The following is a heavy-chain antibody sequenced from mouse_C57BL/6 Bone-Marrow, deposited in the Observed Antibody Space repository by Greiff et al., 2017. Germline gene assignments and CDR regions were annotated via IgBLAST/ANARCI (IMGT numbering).Heavy chain of an antibody. J-gene: IGHJ3*01. V-gene: IGHV1-7*01. CDR1: GYTFTSYR. CDR3: ARTLLWLRRGFAY. CDR2: INPSSGYT. D-gene: IGHD2-2*01. Sequence: QVQLKESGAELAKPGASVKLSCKASGYTFTSYRMHWVKQRPGQGLEWIGYINPSSGYTKYNQKFKDKATLTADKSSSTAYMQLSSLTYEDSAVYYCARTLLWLRRGFAYWGQGTLVTVSA.